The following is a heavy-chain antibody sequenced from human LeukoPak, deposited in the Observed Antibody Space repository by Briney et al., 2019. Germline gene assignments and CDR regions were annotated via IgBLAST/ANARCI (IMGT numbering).Heavy chain of an antibody. CDR1: GFTFSNYA. J-gene: IGHJ4*02. Sequence: PGGSLRLSCAVSGFTFSNYAMNWVRQAPGKGLEWVSAISGSGSSTYYADSVGGRFTITRDNSKNTLYLQMNGRRAEDTAAYYCAKDRHGYIKEIEYWGQGTLVTVSS. V-gene: IGHV3-23*01. CDR3: AKDRHGYIKEIEY. D-gene: IGHD5-18*01. CDR2: ISGSGSST.